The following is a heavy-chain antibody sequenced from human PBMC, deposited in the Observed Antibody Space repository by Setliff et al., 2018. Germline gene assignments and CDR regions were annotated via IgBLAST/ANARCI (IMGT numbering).Heavy chain of an antibody. CDR3: ARERATIVVEPDQAFFHH. CDR2: IIPMFGTP. J-gene: IGHJ1*01. Sequence: SVKVSCKASGDSFNNYAISWVRQAPGQGLEWMGGIIPMFGTPAYAQKFQDRVTITTDESTSTAYMELRSLRSDDTAVYYCARERATIVVEPDQAFFHHWGQGTLVTVSS. V-gene: IGHV1-69*05. CDR1: GDSFNNYA. D-gene: IGHD2-15*01.